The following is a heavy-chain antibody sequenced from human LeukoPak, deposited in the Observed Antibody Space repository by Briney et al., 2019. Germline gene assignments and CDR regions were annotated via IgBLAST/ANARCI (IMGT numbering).Heavy chain of an antibody. CDR1: GFTFNNFA. D-gene: IGHD3-10*01. CDR2: ISHDGSKK. CDR3: ARDNIAYGSGSYLGY. Sequence: GGSLRLFCAASGFTFNNFAMHWVRQAPGKGLVWVAIISHDGSKKDYADSVKGRFTLSRDNSQNTLYVQMNSLGVEDTAVYYCARDNIAYGSGSYLGYWGQGTLVIVSS. V-gene: IGHV3-30*04. J-gene: IGHJ4*02.